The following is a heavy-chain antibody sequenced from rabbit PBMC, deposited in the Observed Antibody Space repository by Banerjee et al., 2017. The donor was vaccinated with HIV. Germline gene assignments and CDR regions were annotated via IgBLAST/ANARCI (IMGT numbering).Heavy chain of an antibody. J-gene: IGHJ4*01. D-gene: IGHD2-1*01. CDR2: IDAGSSGFT. V-gene: IGHV1S40*01. CDR1: GVSFSISSY. Sequence: QSLEESGGDLVKPGASLTLTCTASGVSFSISSYMCWVRQAPGKGLEWIACIDAGSSGFTYFATWAKGRLTISKASSTTVTLQMTSLTVADTATYFCARGSATMTMVITGFYLSLWGPGTLVTVS. CDR3: ARGSATMTMVITGFYLSL.